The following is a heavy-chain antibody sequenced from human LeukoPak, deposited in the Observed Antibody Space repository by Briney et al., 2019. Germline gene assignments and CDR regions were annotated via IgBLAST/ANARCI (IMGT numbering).Heavy chain of an antibody. D-gene: IGHD5-18*01. J-gene: IGHJ4*02. CDR2: INSDGSST. CDR1: GFTFSSYL. CDR3: ARGYSYGKYYFDY. V-gene: IGHV3-74*01. Sequence: PGGSLRLSCAASGFTFSSYLMHWVRQAPGKGLVWVSRINSDGSSTSYADSVKGRFTISRDNAKNTLYLQMNSLRAEDTAVYYCARGYSYGKYYFDYWGQGTLVTVSS.